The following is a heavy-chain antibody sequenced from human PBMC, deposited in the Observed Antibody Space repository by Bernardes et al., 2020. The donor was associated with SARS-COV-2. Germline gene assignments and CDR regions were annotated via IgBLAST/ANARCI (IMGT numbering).Heavy chain of an antibody. Sequence: GSLRLSCAASGFSFSDYSFWMHWVRQVPGKGLVWVSRINEDGTITDYADSVKGRFTISRDNAKNTLFLHMNSLRAEDSAVYYCARDVVGKEDFWGQGTLVTVSS. CDR1: GFSFSDYSFW. D-gene: IGHD2-15*01. V-gene: IGHV3-74*01. J-gene: IGHJ4*02. CDR3: ARDVVGKEDF. CDR2: INEDGTIT.